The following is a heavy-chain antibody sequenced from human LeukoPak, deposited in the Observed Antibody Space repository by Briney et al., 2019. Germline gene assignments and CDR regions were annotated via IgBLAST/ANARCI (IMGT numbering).Heavy chain of an antibody. CDR1: GDSVSNHAYY. Sequence: SEAXXLXCSVFGDSVSNHAYYWAWSRQAPGXRXEXMGSGHYRDTTYSRPSLKSRVTISVDTSKNQVSLKLNSVTAADTAVYYCARQNYDFWPGLLHPDYWGQGIFVAVSS. D-gene: IGHD3/OR15-3a*01. CDR2: GHYRDTT. CDR3: ARQNYDFWPGLLHPDY. V-gene: IGHV4-39*01. J-gene: IGHJ4*02.